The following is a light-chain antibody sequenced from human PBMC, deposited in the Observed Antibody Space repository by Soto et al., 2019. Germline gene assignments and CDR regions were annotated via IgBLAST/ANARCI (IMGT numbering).Light chain of an antibody. V-gene: IGKV1-8*01. CDR1: QGISSY. Sequence: AIRMTQSPSSLSASTGDRVTITCRASQGISSYLAWYQQKPGKAPKLLIYAASTLQSGVPSRFSGSGSGTDFTLTISCLQSEDFTTYYCRQYYSYPGTCGQGTKVEIK. CDR2: AAS. J-gene: IGKJ1*01. CDR3: RQYYSYPGT.